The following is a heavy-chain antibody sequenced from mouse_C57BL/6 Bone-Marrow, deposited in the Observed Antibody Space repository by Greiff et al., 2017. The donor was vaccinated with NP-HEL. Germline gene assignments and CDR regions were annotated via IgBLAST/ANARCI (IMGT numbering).Heavy chain of an antibody. J-gene: IGHJ4*01. D-gene: IGHD2-2*01. CDR1: GYTFTDYE. CDR3: TRYIPWLPFYAMDY. V-gene: IGHV1-15*01. Sequence: QVQPKQSGAELVRPGASVTLSCKASGYTFTDYEMHWVKQTPVHGLEWIGAIDPETGGTAYNQKFKGKAILTADKSSSTAYMELRSLTSEDSAVYYCTRYIPWLPFYAMDYWGQGTSVTVSS. CDR2: IDPETGGT.